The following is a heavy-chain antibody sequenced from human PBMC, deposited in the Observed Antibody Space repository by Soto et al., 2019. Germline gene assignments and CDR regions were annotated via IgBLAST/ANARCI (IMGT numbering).Heavy chain of an antibody. Sequence: QVQLQESGPGLVKPSETLSLTCTVSGGSFKSGSYSWSWIRQPPGKVLEWIGYVYHTVRTSYNPSLKSRVSISMDTSKNQFSLNLDSVTAADTAVYFCARDFAYFDSWGQVTLVTVAS. J-gene: IGHJ4*02. CDR1: GGSFKSGSYS. D-gene: IGHD3-3*01. CDR2: VYHTVRT. CDR3: ARDFAYFDS. V-gene: IGHV4-61*01.